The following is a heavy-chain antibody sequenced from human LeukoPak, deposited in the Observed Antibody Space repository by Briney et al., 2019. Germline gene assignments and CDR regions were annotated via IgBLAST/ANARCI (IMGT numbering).Heavy chain of an antibody. V-gene: IGHV1-8*01. D-gene: IGHD1-14*01. CDR2: MNPNSGNT. CDR3: ARGPPVDHYYYYMDV. CDR1: GYTFTSYD. J-gene: IGHJ6*03. Sequence: GASVKVSCKASGYTFTSYDINWVRQATGQGLEWMGWMNPNSGNTGYAQKFQGRVTMTRNTSISTAYMELSSLRSEDTAVYYCARGPPVDHYYYYMDVWGKGTTVTISS.